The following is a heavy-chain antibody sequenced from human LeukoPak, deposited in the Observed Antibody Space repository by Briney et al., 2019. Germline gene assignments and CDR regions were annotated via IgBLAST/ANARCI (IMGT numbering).Heavy chain of an antibody. CDR2: IYYSGST. CDR3: ARFAIVGATTDPGYTDY. V-gene: IGHV4-39*01. D-gene: IGHD1-26*01. CDR1: GGSISSYY. Sequence: SETLSLTCTVSGGSISSYYWGWIRQPPGKGLEWIGSIYYSGSTYYNPSLKSRVTISVDTSKNQFSLKLSSVTAADTAVYYCARFAIVGATTDPGYTDYWGQGTLVTVSS. J-gene: IGHJ4*02.